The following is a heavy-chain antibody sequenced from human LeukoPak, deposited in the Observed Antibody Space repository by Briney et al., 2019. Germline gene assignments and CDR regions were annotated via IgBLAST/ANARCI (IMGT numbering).Heavy chain of an antibody. CDR3: ARVGYGSGSWGWFDP. CDR2: IYYSGTT. Sequence: SETLSLSCTVSGGSISGFFWTWIRQSPGKGLEYIGYIYYSGTTDYNPTLKSRVSMSVDASKNQFFLNLTSVTAADTAIYYCARVGYGSGSWGWFDPWGQGTLVTVSS. J-gene: IGHJ5*02. D-gene: IGHD3-10*01. V-gene: IGHV4-59*01. CDR1: GGSISGFF.